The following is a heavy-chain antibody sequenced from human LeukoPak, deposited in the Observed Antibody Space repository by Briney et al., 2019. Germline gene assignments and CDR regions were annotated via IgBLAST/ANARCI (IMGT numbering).Heavy chain of an antibody. J-gene: IGHJ4*02. V-gene: IGHV3-48*03. CDR2: ISSSGNTI. CDR1: GFTFRSYA. CDR3: ARDYDLDY. Sequence: GGSLRLSCAASGFTFRSYAMNWVRQAPGKGLEWVSYISSSGNTIYYADSVKGRFTISRDNAKNSLYLQMNSLRAEDTAVYYCARDYDLDYWGQGTLVTVSS. D-gene: IGHD3-3*01.